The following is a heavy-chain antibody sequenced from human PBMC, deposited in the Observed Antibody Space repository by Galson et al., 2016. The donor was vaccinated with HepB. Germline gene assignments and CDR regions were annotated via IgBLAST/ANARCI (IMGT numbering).Heavy chain of an antibody. D-gene: IGHD6-13*01. CDR1: GISVSNNY. V-gene: IGHV3-53*01. J-gene: IGHJ4*02. Sequence: SLRLSCAASGISVSNNYMIWVRQAPGKGLEWVSSIYSGGATHYADSVKGRFTIPRDSSKNTLYLQMNSLRAEDTAVYPGARDPNAAATGTWGWGQGTLVTVSS. CDR2: IYSGGAT. CDR3: ARDPNAAATGTWG.